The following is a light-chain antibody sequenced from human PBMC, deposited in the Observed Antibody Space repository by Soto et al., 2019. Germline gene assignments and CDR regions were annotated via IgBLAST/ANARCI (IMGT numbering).Light chain of an antibody. CDR3: HQRNK. J-gene: IGKJ5*01. V-gene: IGKV3-11*01. Sequence: EILLTQFPATLPLSSLERATLSCRASQFLSSYLAWYQQKPGQPPRLLIYDTSNRAAGVPARFSGSRSGTDFTLTISSLEPEDFAVYFCHQRNKFGQGTRLEIK. CDR2: DTS. CDR1: QFLSSY.